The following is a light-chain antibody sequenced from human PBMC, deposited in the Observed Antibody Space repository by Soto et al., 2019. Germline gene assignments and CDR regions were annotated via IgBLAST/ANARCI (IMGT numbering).Light chain of an antibody. V-gene: IGKV1-9*01. CDR2: GAS. CDR3: QQLNIFPPLFT. Sequence: DIQLTQSPFFLSASVGDRVTITCRASQGIRSYLAWYQQRPGKAPELLIYGASTLRTGVASRFSGSGSGTEFTLTISSLQPEDFANYFCQQLNIFPPLFTFGPGKKVDIK. CDR1: QGIRSY. J-gene: IGKJ3*01.